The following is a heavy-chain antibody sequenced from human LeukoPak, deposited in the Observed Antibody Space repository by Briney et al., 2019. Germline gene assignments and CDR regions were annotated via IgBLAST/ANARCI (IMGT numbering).Heavy chain of an antibody. J-gene: IGHJ4*02. CDR3: ARPQRYSMYALDY. V-gene: IGHV4-39*01. Sequence: SETLSLACSVSGGSISSSSYYWGWIRQPPGKKLEWIGNIYYSGSTYYNPSLKSRVTISVDTSKNQFSLKLSSVTAADTAVYYCARPQRYSMYALDYWGQGTLVTVSS. D-gene: IGHD5/OR15-5a*01. CDR1: GGSISSSSYY. CDR2: IYYSGST.